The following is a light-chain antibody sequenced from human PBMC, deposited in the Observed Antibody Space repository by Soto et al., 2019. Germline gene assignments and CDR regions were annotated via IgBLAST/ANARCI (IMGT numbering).Light chain of an antibody. J-gene: IGLJ1*01. CDR3: LLYYGGYV. CDR1: SGAVTSAYY. Sequence: QAVVTQEPSLTVYPGGTVTLTCASDSGAVTSAYYPNWFQQKPGQAPRSLIYDTSNKHSWTPARFSGSLLGGKAALTLSGVQPEDEAEYYCLLYYGGYVFGTGTKLTVL. CDR2: DTS. V-gene: IGLV7-43*01.